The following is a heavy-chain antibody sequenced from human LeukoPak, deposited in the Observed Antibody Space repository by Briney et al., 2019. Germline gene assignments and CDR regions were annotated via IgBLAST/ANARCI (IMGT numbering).Heavy chain of an antibody. J-gene: IGHJ4*02. CDR2: INHSGST. D-gene: IGHD3-22*01. CDR3: ARGADDSSGYFHFDY. Sequence: SSETLSLTCAVYGGSFSGYYWSWIRQPPGKGLEWIGEINHSGSTNYNPSLKSRVTISVDTSKNQFSLKLSSVTAADTAVYYCARGADDSSGYFHFDYWGQGTLVTVSS. V-gene: IGHV4-34*01. CDR1: GGSFSGYY.